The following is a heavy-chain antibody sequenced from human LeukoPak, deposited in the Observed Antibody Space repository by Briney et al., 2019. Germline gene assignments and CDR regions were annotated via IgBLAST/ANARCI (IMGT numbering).Heavy chain of an antibody. CDR3: ARDDSSGPKPYYFDY. Sequence: GRSLRLSCAASGFTFSSYAMHWVRQAPGKGLEWVAVISYDGSNKYYADSVKRRFTISRDNSKNTLYLQMNSLRAEDTAVYYCARDDSSGPKPYYFDYWGQGTLVTVSS. CDR2: ISYDGSNK. D-gene: IGHD6-19*01. V-gene: IGHV3-30-3*01. CDR1: GFTFSSYA. J-gene: IGHJ4*02.